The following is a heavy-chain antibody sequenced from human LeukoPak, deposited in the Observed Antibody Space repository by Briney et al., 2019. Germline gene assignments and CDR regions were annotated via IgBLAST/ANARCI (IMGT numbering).Heavy chain of an antibody. CDR3: ARGRGRSEKRHGDMLYYYYAMDV. V-gene: IGHV3-53*04. J-gene: IGHJ6*02. CDR1: GFTVSSNF. D-gene: IGHD2-21*02. CDR2: LYSGSAT. Sequence: GGSLRLSCAASGFTVSSNFMSWVRLAPGKGLEWVAILYSGSATYYPDFVKGRFTIARHNSKNTLYLEMNSLSPEDTAVYYCARGRGRSEKRHGDMLYYYYAMDVWGQGTTVTVSS.